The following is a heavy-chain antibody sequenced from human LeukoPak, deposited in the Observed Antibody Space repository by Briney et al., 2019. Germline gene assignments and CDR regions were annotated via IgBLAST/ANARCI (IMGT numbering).Heavy chain of an antibody. J-gene: IGHJ4*02. CDR1: GYSFSGYY. V-gene: IGHV1-2*02. CDR3: ARVPGSPKNNFDY. Sequence: GASVKVSCKASGYSFSGYYIQWLRQAPGLGPEWMGWMYPKSGDTSYAQKFQGRVTMTRDTSLSTAYMELNKLTSGDSAIYFCARVPGSPKNNFDYWGQGTLVTVSP. D-gene: IGHD3-10*01. CDR2: MYPKSGDT.